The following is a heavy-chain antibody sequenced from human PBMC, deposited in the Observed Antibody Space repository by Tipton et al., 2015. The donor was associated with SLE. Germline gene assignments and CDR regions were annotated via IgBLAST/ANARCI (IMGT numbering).Heavy chain of an antibody. CDR3: AALVKGTSVRFDP. CDR1: GGSISSSSYY. Sequence: GLVKPSETLSLTCTVSGGSISSSSYYWGWIRQPPGKGLEWIGSIYYSGSTYYNPSLKSRVTISVDTSKNQFSLKLSSVTAADTAVYYCAALVKGTSVRFDPWGQGTLVTVSS. J-gene: IGHJ5*02. V-gene: IGHV4-39*07. D-gene: IGHD4-11*01. CDR2: IYYSGST.